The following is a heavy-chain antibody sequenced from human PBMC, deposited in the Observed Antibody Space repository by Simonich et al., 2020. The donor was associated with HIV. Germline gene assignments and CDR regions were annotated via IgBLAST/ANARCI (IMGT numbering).Heavy chain of an antibody. CDR3: AREGAMLDDAFDI. D-gene: IGHD3-9*01. J-gene: IGHJ4*02. V-gene: IGHV1-2*02. CDR2: IKPTGGGK. CDR1: GYTFTDNP. Sequence: QAQLVQSGAEVKNPGASVKVSCKASGYTFTDNPMHWVRQAPGQGLEGMGWIKPTGGGKDYAQKVKGRVTMTRDTSMSTAYRELSRLRTDDTAVYFCAREGAMLDDAFDIWGQGTLVTVSS.